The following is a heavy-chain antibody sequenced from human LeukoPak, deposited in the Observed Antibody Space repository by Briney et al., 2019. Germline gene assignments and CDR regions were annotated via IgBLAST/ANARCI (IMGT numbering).Heavy chain of an antibody. D-gene: IGHD3-22*01. J-gene: IGHJ4*02. CDR2: ISSSSSYI. CDR3: ARDLMIPYYYDSSGYNDY. Sequence: GGSLRLSCAASGFTFSSYWMNWARQAPGKGLEWVSSISSSSSYIYYADSVKGRFTISRDNAKNSLYLQMNSLRAEDTAVYYCARDLMIPYYYDSSGYNDYWGQGTLVTVSS. CDR1: GFTFSSYW. V-gene: IGHV3-21*01.